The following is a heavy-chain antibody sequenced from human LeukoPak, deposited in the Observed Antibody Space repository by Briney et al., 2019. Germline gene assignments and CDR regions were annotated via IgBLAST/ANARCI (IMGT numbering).Heavy chain of an antibody. D-gene: IGHD2-21*01. J-gene: IGHJ6*02. CDR2: IIPIFGTA. V-gene: IGHV1-69*13. Sequence: SVNVSCKASGGTFSSYAISWVRQAPGQGLEWMGGIIPIFGTANYAQKFQGRVTITADESTSTAYMELSSLRSEDTAVCYCARGGVIAPGHYYYYYGMDVWGQGTTVTVSS. CDR1: GGTFSSYA. CDR3: ARGGVIAPGHYYYYYGMDV.